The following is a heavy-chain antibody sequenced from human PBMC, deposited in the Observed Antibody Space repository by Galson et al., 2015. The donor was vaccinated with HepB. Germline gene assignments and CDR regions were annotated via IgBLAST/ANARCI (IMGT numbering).Heavy chain of an antibody. CDR1: GYTFTGYY. D-gene: IGHD3-22*01. J-gene: IGHJ3*02. V-gene: IGHV1-2*04. Sequence: SVKVSCKASGYTFTGYYMHWVRQAPGQGLEWMGWINPNSGGTNYAQKFQGWVTITRDTSISTAYMELSRLRSDDTAVYYCARGLYYYDSSGYYIHGGTNAFDIWGQGTMFTVSS. CDR3: ARGLYYYDSSGYYIHGGTNAFDI. CDR2: INPNSGGT.